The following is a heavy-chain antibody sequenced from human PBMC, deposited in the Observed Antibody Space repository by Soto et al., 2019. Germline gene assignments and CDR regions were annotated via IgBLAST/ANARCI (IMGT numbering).Heavy chain of an antibody. CDR1: GGSIISGGYS. D-gene: IGHD3-10*01. J-gene: IGHJ4*02. Sequence: SETLSLTCAVSGGSIISGGYSWSWIRQPPGKGLQWIGHIYEGGNTYYTPSLESRVAISTDKSKNQFSLRSEDTAVYYCARHLAVLDGSGSYPDYWGQGTLVTVPQ. CDR3: ARHLAVLDGSGSYPDY. V-gene: IGHV4-30-2*01. CDR2: IYEGGNT.